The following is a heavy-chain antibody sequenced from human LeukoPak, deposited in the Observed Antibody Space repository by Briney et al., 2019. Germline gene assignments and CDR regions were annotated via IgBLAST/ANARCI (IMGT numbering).Heavy chain of an antibody. Sequence: TGGSLRLSCKGSGYSSSSYCLVWVRQMPGKGLEWMGIIYPGDSDTRYSPSFQGQVTISADKSISTAYLQWSSLKASDTAMYYCARRGYFDSAGYYYKFWGQGTLVTVSS. CDR3: ARRGYFDSAGYYYKF. J-gene: IGHJ4*02. V-gene: IGHV5-51*01. CDR2: IYPGDSDT. CDR1: GYSSSSYC. D-gene: IGHD3-22*01.